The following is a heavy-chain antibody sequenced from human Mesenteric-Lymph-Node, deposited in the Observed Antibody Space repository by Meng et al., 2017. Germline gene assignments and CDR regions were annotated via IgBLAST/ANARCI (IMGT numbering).Heavy chain of an antibody. V-gene: IGHV4-59*01. J-gene: IGHJ3*01. CDR1: GASISYTY. CDR3: AREMVSYNILTGDYKAEAFDL. D-gene: IGHD3-9*01. CDR2: IYDSGST. Sequence: SETLSLTCTVSGASISYTYWSWIRQPPGKGLEWIGYIYDSGSTNYNHSLKSRVTISVDTSKNQLSLKLRSMTAADTAGYYCAREMVSYNILTGDYKAEAFDLWGQGTMVTVSS.